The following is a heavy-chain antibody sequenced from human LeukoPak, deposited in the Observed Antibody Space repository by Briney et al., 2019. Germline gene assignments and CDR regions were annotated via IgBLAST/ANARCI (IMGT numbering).Heavy chain of an antibody. CDR2: ISYDGSNK. CDR1: GFTFSSYA. Sequence: GGSLRLSCAASGFTFSSYAMHWVRQAPGKGLEWVAVISYDGSNKYYADSVKGRFTISRDNSKNTLYLQMNSLRAEDTAVYYCARPTEMATINMGLDYWGQGTLVTVSS. V-gene: IGHV3-30-3*01. D-gene: IGHD5-24*01. CDR3: ARPTEMATINMGLDY. J-gene: IGHJ4*02.